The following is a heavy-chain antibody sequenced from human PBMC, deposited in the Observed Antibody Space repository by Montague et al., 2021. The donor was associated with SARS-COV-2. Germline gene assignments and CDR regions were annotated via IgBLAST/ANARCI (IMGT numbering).Heavy chain of an antibody. CDR3: ARRGRKLLPVATTIDGFDI. Sequence: SETLSLTCTVSGGSISSSNYYWDWIRQPPGKGLEWIGSIYDRGSTYYNPSLKSRVTISVDTSKNHFSLKLSSVTAADTAVYYCARRGRKLLPVATTIDGFDIWGQGTMVTVSS. D-gene: IGHD5-12*01. V-gene: IGHV4-39*02. CDR2: IYDRGST. CDR1: GGSISSSNYY. J-gene: IGHJ3*02.